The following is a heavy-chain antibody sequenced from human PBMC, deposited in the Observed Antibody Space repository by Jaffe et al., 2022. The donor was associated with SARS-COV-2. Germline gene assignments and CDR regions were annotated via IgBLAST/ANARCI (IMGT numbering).Heavy chain of an antibody. CDR2: IYTSGST. Sequence: QVQLQESGPGLVKPSQTLSLTCTVSGGSISSGSYYWSWIRQPAGKGLEWIGRIYTSGSTNYNPSLKSRVTISVDTSKNQFSLKLSSVTAADTAVYYCHLYYYDSSGYYLVDYWGQGTLVTVSS. D-gene: IGHD3-22*01. CDR3: HLYYYDSSGYYLVDY. CDR1: GGSISSGSYY. V-gene: IGHV4-61*02. J-gene: IGHJ4*02.